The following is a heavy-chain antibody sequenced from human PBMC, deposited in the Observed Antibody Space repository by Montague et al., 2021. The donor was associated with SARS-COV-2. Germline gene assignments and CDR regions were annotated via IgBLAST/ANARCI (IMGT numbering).Heavy chain of an antibody. CDR3: AKAPGGSRLLAYYGMDV. D-gene: IGHD2-15*01. CDR2: IFSSGKIV. CDR1: GFNFRDYA. J-gene: IGHJ6*02. V-gene: IGHV3-23*03. Sequence: SLRLSCAASGFNFRDYAMTWVRQAPGKGLEWVSVIFSSGKIVHXXXSXXXRFXVSRDNSKNTMYLQMKSLRGVDTAVYYCAKAPGGSRLLAYYGMDVWGQGTAVTVSS.